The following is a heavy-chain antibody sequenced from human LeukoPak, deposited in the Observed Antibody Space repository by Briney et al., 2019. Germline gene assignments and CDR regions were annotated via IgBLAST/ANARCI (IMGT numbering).Heavy chain of an antibody. V-gene: IGHV4-59*01. Sequence: SETLSLTCTVSGGSISSYYWSWIRQPPGKGLEWSGYIYYSGSTNYNPSLKSRVTISVDTSKNQFSLKLSSVTAADTAVYYCARGGSRQWLAGDAFDIWGQGTMVTVSS. D-gene: IGHD6-19*01. CDR3: ARGGSRQWLAGDAFDI. J-gene: IGHJ3*02. CDR1: GGSISSYY. CDR2: IYYSGST.